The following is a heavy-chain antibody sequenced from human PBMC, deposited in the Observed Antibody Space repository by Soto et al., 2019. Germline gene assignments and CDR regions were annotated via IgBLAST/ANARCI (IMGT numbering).Heavy chain of an antibody. CDR2: ISSDGSST. Sequence: GGSLRLSCAASGFTSSSCWMHWVRQAPGKGLVWVSRISSDGSSTNYADSVKGRFTISRDNAKNTLYLQMNNLRAEDTAVYYCASLYSSAWARDYWGQGTLVTVSS. V-gene: IGHV3-74*01. D-gene: IGHD6-19*01. CDR1: GFTSSSCW. J-gene: IGHJ4*02. CDR3: ASLYSSAWARDY.